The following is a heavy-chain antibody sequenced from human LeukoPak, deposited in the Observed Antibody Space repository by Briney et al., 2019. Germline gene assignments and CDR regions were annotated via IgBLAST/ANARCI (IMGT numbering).Heavy chain of an antibody. J-gene: IGHJ4*02. V-gene: IGHV3-30-3*01. D-gene: IGHD3-22*01. CDR2: ISYDGSNK. Sequence: GGSLRLSCAASGFTVSSNYMSWVRQAPGKGLEWVAVISYDGSNKYYADSVKGRFTISRDNSKNTLYLQMNSLRAEDTAVYYCARDVSYYYDSSGPDYWGQGTLVTVSS. CDR3: ARDVSYYYDSSGPDY. CDR1: GFTVSSNY.